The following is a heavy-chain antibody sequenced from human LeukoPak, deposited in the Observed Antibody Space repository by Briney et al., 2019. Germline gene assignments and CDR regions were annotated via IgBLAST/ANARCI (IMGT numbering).Heavy chain of an antibody. CDR3: AKDLNYYDSSGFDY. CDR1: GFTFSSYA. V-gene: IGHV3-23*01. J-gene: IGHJ4*02. Sequence: GGSLRLSCAASGFTFSSYAMSWVRQAPGKGLEWVSGISSSGGSTYYADSVKGRFTISRDNSKNTLYLQMNSLRAEDTAVYYCAKDLNYYDSSGFDYWGQGTLVTVSS. D-gene: IGHD3-22*01. CDR2: ISSSGGST.